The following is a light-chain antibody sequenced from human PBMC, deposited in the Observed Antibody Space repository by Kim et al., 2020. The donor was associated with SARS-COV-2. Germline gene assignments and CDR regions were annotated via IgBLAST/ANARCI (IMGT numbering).Light chain of an antibody. J-gene: IGLJ3*02. CDR3: NSRDSSGHHRV. Sequence: ALGQQVRITCQGDSLRIYYASWYQQKPGQAPVLVIYGKDRRPSGIPDRISGSSSGNTASLTITGAQAEDEADYYCNSRDSSGHHRVFGGGTQLTVL. CDR2: GKD. V-gene: IGLV3-19*01. CDR1: SLRIYY.